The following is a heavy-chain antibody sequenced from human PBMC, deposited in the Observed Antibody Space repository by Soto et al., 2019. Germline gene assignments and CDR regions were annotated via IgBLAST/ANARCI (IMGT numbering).Heavy chain of an antibody. CDR1: GFTFSSYA. D-gene: IGHD3-16*01. V-gene: IGHV3-23*01. CDR3: VKYTVTEDLGES. Sequence: EVQLLESGGDVVRPGGSLRLSCAASGFTFSSYAMGWVRQAPGKGLEWVAGVRRAGTYTFYADSVRGRFSISRDNSRDTVELYMNALRGDDTAVYFCVKYTVTEDLGESWGQGTLVSVSS. CDR2: VRRAGTYT. J-gene: IGHJ5*02.